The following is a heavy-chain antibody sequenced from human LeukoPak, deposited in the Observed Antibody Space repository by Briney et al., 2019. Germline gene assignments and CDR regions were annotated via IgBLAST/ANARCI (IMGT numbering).Heavy chain of an antibody. V-gene: IGHV3-23*01. D-gene: IGHD3-22*01. Sequence: PGGTLRLSCAASGFTFSSYAMSWVRQAPGKGLEWVSGFSVSDATTYYADSVKGRFTISRDNAKNSLYLQMNSLRAEDTAVYYCARAHGDRSECDYWGQGTLVTVSS. CDR2: FSVSDATT. J-gene: IGHJ4*02. CDR3: ARAHGDRSECDY. CDR1: GFTFSSYA.